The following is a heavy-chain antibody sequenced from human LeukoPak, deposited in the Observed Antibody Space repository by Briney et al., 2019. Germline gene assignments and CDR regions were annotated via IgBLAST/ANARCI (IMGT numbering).Heavy chain of an antibody. CDR3: ARPKNEYYSSGFFHY. CDR2: IRYDGSNE. J-gene: IGHJ4*02. Sequence: PGGSLRLSCAASGFSFSTYGLHWVRHTPGKGLEWVAFIRYDGSNEYYADSVKGRFTTSRDNSKNTLHLQMNSLRVEDPAVYYCARPKNEYYSSGFFHYWGQGTLVTVSS. CDR1: GFSFSTYG. D-gene: IGHD3-22*01. V-gene: IGHV3-30*02.